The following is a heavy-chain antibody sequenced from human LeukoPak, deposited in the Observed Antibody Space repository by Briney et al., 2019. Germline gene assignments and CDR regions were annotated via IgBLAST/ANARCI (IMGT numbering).Heavy chain of an antibody. CDR3: AKIPPPEQWLVADYDY. CDR1: GFNFGAFS. Sequence: GGSLRLSCAGSGFNFGAFSLTSIRQAPGRGLEWVSFISGYGAGTDYADSVKGRFTVSRDNSKNILYLQMSRLSAEDTSTYYCAKIPPPEQWLVADYDYWGQGSLVTVSS. J-gene: IGHJ4*02. CDR2: ISGYGAGT. D-gene: IGHD6-19*01. V-gene: IGHV3-23*01.